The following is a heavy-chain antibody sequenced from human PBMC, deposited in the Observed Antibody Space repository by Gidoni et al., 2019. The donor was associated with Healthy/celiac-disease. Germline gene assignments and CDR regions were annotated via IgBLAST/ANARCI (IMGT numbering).Heavy chain of an antibody. CDR2: IYWADDK. CDR1: GFSLSTSGVG. D-gene: IGHD3-22*01. V-gene: IGHV2-5*02. Sequence: QITLKESGPTLVKPTQPLTLTCTFSGFSLSTSGVGLGWIRQPPGKALEWLALIYWADDKRYSPSLKSRLTITKDTSKNQVVLTMTNMDPVDTATYYCAHLNYYYDSSGYYGGAVGWDFDYWGQGTLVTVSS. CDR3: AHLNYYYDSSGYYGGAVGWDFDY. J-gene: IGHJ4*02.